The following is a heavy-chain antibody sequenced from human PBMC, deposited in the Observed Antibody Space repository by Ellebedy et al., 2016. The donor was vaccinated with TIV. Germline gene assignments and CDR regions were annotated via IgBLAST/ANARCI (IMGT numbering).Heavy chain of an antibody. Sequence: PGGSLRLSCAASGFTFSTFPMSRVRQAPGKGLEWVSAVSPGGDFTLYADSVKGRFTISRDNSKNTFYLHMNSLGAEDTALYYCAKGYMSPFDYWGQGNLVTVSS. CDR2: VSPGGDFT. V-gene: IGHV3-23*01. D-gene: IGHD2-2*02. J-gene: IGHJ4*02. CDR3: AKGYMSPFDY. CDR1: GFTFSTFP.